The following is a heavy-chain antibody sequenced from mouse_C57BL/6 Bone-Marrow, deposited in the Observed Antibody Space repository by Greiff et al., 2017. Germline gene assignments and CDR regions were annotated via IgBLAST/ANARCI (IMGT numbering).Heavy chain of an antibody. CDR1: GYTFTSYW. Sequence: QVQLQQPGAELVKPGASVKLSCKASGYTFTSYWMHWVKQRPGQGLEWIGMIHPNSGSTNYNEKFKSKATLTVDKSSSTAYMQLSSLTSEDSAVYYGARDYYCGSRLYWYFDVWGTGTTVTVSS. V-gene: IGHV1-64*01. D-gene: IGHD1-1*01. CDR2: IHPNSGST. CDR3: ARDYYCGSRLYWYFDV. J-gene: IGHJ1*03.